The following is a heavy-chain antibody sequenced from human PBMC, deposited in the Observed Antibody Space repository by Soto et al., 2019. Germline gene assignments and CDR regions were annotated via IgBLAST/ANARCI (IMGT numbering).Heavy chain of an antibody. J-gene: IGHJ4*02. D-gene: IGHD5-12*01. V-gene: IGHV3-30*18. CDR2: ISYDGSYK. CDR1: GFTFIKYG. CDR3: AKDYSNYDLPIDY. Sequence: GGSLRLSCAASGFTFIKYGMHWVRQAPGKGLEWVAVISYDGSYKYYEDSVKGRFTISRDDSRNTVYLQMNSLRAEDTAVYYCAKDYSNYDLPIDYWGQGTLVTVSS.